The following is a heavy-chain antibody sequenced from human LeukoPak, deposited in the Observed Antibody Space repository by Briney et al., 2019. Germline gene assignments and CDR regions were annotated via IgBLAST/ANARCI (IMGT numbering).Heavy chain of an antibody. Sequence: GASVKVSCKTSGYSFATYGISWVRQAPGQRLEWMGWINAGNGDTKYSQKFQGKVTITRDTSASTDYMELRSLRSEDTAVYYCARAQLGSNRPGDYWGQGTLVTVSS. D-gene: IGHD6-13*01. CDR3: ARAQLGSNRPGDY. V-gene: IGHV1-3*01. J-gene: IGHJ4*02. CDR1: GYSFATYG. CDR2: INAGNGDT.